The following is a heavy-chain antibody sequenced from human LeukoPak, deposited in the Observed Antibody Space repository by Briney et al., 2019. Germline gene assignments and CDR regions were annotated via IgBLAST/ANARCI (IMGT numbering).Heavy chain of an antibody. CDR2: MWYDGSNK. Sequence: GGSLRLSCAASGFTFSSYGMHWVRQAPGKGLEWVAVMWYDGSNKYYADSVKGRFTISRDNSKNTLYLQMNSLRAEDTAVYYCAKDCSSTSCYLGYWGQGTLVTVSS. CDR3: AKDCSSTSCYLGY. CDR1: GFTFSSYG. V-gene: IGHV3-33*06. D-gene: IGHD2-2*01. J-gene: IGHJ4*02.